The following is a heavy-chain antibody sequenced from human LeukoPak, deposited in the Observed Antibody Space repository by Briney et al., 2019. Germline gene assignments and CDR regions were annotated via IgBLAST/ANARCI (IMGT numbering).Heavy chain of an antibody. CDR3: ARMKEYGFDI. V-gene: IGHV3-7*01. J-gene: IGHJ3*02. CDR2: IKDDGSEK. CDR1: AFTFSSYW. Sequence: GGSLRLSCAGSAFTFSSYWMSWVRQAPGKGPEWVANIKDDGSEKYYPDSVKGRFTISRDNAKNSLYLQMNSLRAEDTAVYSCARMKEYGFDIWGQGTMVTVSS. D-gene: IGHD3-10*01.